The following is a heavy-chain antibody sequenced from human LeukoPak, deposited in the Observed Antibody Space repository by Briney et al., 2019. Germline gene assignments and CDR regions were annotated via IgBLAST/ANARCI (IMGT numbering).Heavy chain of an antibody. V-gene: IGHV4-39*07. CDR3: EKANGYSLVDI. D-gene: IGHD5-12*01. CDR2: IFYSGST. J-gene: IGHJ3*02. Sequence: PSETLSLTCTVSVGPISSSSYYWRWIRQPPGKGLEWIGNIFYSGSTYYSPSLRSRVTISLDTSRNQFSLKLNSVTAADTAVLYCEKANGYSLVDIWGQGTMVTVSS. CDR1: VGPISSSSYY.